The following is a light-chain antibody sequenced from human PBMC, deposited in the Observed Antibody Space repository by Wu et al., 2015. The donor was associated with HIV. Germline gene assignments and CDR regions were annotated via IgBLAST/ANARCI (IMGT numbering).Light chain of an antibody. CDR3: QQYGSSPRT. V-gene: IGKV3-20*01. J-gene: IGKJ1*01. Sequence: APESPPSMMRPAGPTGIPDRFSGSGSGTDFTLTISRLEPEDFAVYYCQQYGSSPRTFGQGTKVEVK. CDR2: MRP.